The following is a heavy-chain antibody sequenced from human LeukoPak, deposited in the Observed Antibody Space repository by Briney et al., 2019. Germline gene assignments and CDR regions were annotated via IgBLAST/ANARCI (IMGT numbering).Heavy chain of an antibody. CDR3: AKDNSAVAGTLAAFDI. CDR2: IKQDGSEK. D-gene: IGHD6-19*01. J-gene: IGHJ3*02. CDR1: GFTFSSRDW. V-gene: IGHV3-7*03. Sequence: GGSLRLSCVASGFTFSSRDWMTWVRQAPGKGLEWVANIKQDGSEKNYVDSVKGRFTISRDNSKNTLYLQMNSLRAEDTAVYYCAKDNSAVAGTLAAFDIWGQGTMVTVSS.